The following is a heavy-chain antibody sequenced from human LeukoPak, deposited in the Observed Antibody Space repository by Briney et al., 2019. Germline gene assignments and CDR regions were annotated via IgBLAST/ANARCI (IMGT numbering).Heavy chain of an antibody. CDR2: TYYRSKWYT. CDR1: GDSFSSNSAA. CDR3: ARSTGPIDY. J-gene: IGHJ4*02. Sequence: SQTLSLTCAISGDSFSSNSAAWNWIRQSPSRGLEWLGRTYYRSKWYTYYAVSAKSRISINRDASKNQISLQLNSVTPEDTAVYYCARSTGPIDYWGQGTLVTVSS. V-gene: IGHV6-1*01. D-gene: IGHD1-1*01.